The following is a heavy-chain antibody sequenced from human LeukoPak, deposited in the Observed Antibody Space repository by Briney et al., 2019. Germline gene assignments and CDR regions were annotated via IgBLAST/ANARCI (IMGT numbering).Heavy chain of an antibody. J-gene: IGHJ4*02. CDR3: ARADCSGGSCTGSFDY. V-gene: IGHV1-69*04. Sequence: SVKVSCKGSGCTFSSYAISWVRQATGQGLEWMGRIIPIFGIANYAQKFQGRVTITADKSTSTAYMELSSLRSEDTAVYYCARADCSGGSCTGSFDYWGQGTLVTVSS. D-gene: IGHD2-15*01. CDR1: GCTFSSYA. CDR2: IIPIFGIA.